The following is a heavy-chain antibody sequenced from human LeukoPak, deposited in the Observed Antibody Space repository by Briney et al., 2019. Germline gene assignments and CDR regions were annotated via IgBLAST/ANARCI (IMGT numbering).Heavy chain of an antibody. Sequence: ASVKVSCKASGYTFTLTDYYIHWVRQAPGQGLEWMGWINPDSGGTNYAQKFQGTVTMTRDTSLSTAYMELSRLRSDDTAIYYCARFTVTNFYYYGMDVWGQGTTVTVSS. J-gene: IGHJ6*02. CDR2: INPDSGGT. CDR3: ARFTVTNFYYYGMDV. CDR1: GYTFTLTDYY. V-gene: IGHV1-2*02. D-gene: IGHD4-17*01.